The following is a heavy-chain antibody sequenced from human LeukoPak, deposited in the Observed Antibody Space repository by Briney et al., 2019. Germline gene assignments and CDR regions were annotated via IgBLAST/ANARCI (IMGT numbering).Heavy chain of an antibody. Sequence: NSSETLSLTCIVSGGSINSYYWSWIRQPPGKGLEWIGYIYYSGSISYNPSLKSRATISVDTSKNQLSLKLTSVTAADTAVYYCASVYSSMTYWFDPWGQGTLVTVSS. J-gene: IGHJ5*02. CDR3: ASVYSSMTYWFDP. D-gene: IGHD6-13*01. V-gene: IGHV4-59*01. CDR1: GGSINSYY. CDR2: IYYSGSI.